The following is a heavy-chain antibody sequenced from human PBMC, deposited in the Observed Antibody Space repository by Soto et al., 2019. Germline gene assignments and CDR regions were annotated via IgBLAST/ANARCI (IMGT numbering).Heavy chain of an antibody. CDR3: ARAPSIAARPGRYYYGMDV. Sequence: QVQLVQSGAEVKKPGASVKVSCKASGYTFTSYGISWVRQAPGQGLERMGWISAYNCNTNYAQKLQGRVTMTTDTSTGTAYMELSSLRSDDTAVYYCARAPSIAARPGRYYYGMDVWGQGTTVTVSS. CDR2: ISAYNCNT. CDR1: GYTFTSYG. D-gene: IGHD6-6*01. J-gene: IGHJ6*02. V-gene: IGHV1-18*04.